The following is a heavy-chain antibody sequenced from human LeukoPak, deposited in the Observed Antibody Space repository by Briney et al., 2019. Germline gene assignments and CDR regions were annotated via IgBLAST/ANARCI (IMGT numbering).Heavy chain of an antibody. CDR2: IYTSGST. D-gene: IGHD4-17*01. V-gene: IGHV4-4*07. J-gene: IGHJ4*02. CDR1: GGSISSGY. CDR3: ARGRYGDLSPGFDY. Sequence: SETLSLTCIVSGGSISSGYWSWIRQPAGKGLEWIGRIYTSGSTNYNPSLKSRVTISVDTSKNQFSLKLSSVTAADTAVYYCARGRYGDLSPGFDYWGQGTLVTVSS.